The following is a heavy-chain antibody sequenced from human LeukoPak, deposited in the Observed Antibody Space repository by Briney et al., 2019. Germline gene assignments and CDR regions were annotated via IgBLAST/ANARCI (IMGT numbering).Heavy chain of an antibody. Sequence: PSETLSLTCTVSGGSISSSSYYWGWIRQPPGKGLEWIGSIYYSGSTYYNPSLKSRVTISVDTSKNQFSLKLSSVTAADTAVYYCARRYSAGPLDYWGQGTLVTVSS. CDR3: ARRYSAGPLDY. CDR1: GGSISSSSYY. V-gene: IGHV4-39*01. CDR2: IYYSGST. D-gene: IGHD2-15*01. J-gene: IGHJ4*02.